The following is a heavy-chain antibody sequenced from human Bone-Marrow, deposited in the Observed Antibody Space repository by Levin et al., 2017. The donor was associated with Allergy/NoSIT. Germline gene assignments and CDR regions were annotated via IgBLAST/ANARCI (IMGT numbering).Heavy chain of an antibody. D-gene: IGHD3-16*02. J-gene: IGHJ4*02. CDR1: GFTFTEHY. V-gene: IGHV3-11*03. CDR2: ISSTSVST. Sequence: NTGGSLRLSCAASGFTFTEHYMTWIRQAPGKGLEWLSYISSTSVSTNYADAVKGRFTISRDNARSSVSLQMNNLRAEDTAVYYCARAFRYSLDYWGQGTVVTVSS. CDR3: ARAFRYSLDY.